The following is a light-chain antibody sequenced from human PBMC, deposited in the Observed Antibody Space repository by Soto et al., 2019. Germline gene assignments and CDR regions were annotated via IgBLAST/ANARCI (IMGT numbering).Light chain of an antibody. J-gene: IGLJ3*02. V-gene: IGLV2-8*01. CDR1: SSDVGGYDY. CDR3: SSYTVTNTLV. CDR2: EVY. Sequence: QSALTQPPSASGSPGQSVAISCTGTSSDVGGYDYVSWFQQHPGKAPKLMIYEVYKRPSGVPDRFSGSKSGNTASLTVSGLQAEDEADYYCSSYTVTNTLVFGGGTQLTVL.